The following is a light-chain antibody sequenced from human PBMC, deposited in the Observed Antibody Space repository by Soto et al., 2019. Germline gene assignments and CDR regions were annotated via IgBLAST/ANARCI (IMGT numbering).Light chain of an antibody. CDR2: EVS. Sequence: QSALTQPASVSGSPGQSINISCTGTSSDVGGYNLVSWYQQHPGKAPTLMISEVSKRPSGISDRFSGSKSGSTASLTISGLQAEDEADYYCCSYAGTSTHTVFGGGTQLTVL. CDR1: SSDVGGYNL. V-gene: IGLV2-23*02. CDR3: CSYAGTSTHTV. J-gene: IGLJ7*01.